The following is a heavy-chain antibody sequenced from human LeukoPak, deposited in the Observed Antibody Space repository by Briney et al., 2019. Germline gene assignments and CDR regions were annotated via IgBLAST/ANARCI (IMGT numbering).Heavy chain of an antibody. Sequence: SETLSLTCAVYGGSFSGYYWSWIRQPPGKGLEWIGSIYYSGSTYYNPSLKSRVTISVDTSKNQFSLKLSSVTAADTAVYYCASSGWYGGYYFDYWGQGTLVTVSS. V-gene: IGHV4-34*01. CDR1: GGSFSGYY. J-gene: IGHJ4*02. CDR3: ASSGWYGGYYFDY. D-gene: IGHD6-19*01. CDR2: IYYSGST.